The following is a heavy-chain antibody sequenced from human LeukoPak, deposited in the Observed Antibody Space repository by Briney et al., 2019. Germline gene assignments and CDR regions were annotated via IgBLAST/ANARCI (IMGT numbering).Heavy chain of an antibody. V-gene: IGHV5-51*01. CDR2: IYPGDSDT. Sequence: HGESLKISCKGSGYSFTSYWIGWVRQMPGKGLEWMGIIYPGDSDTRYSPSFQGQVTISADKSISTAYLQWSSLKASDTAMYYCARQAYGSGSSDNWFDPWGQGTLVTVSS. CDR1: GYSFTSYW. J-gene: IGHJ5*02. CDR3: ARQAYGSGSSDNWFDP. D-gene: IGHD3-10*01.